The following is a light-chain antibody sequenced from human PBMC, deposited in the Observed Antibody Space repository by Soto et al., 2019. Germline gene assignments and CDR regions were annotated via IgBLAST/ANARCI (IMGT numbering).Light chain of an antibody. V-gene: IGLV1-40*01. J-gene: IGLJ2*01. CDR3: QSYDISLSVSVV. Sequence: QSALTQPPSVSGAPGQGVTISCTGSSSNIGAGYDVQWYQQLPGAAPRLLIFGNTNRPSGVPDRFSGSRSGTSASLAISGLQAEDEADYYCQSYDISLSVSVVFGGGTQLTVL. CDR2: GNT. CDR1: SSNIGAGYD.